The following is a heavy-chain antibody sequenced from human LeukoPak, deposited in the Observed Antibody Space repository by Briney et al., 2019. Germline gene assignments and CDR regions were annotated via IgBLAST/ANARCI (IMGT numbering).Heavy chain of an antibody. V-gene: IGHV4-4*07. D-gene: IGHD1-1*01. CDR3: AREVSRDAGARYFDL. J-gene: IGHJ2*01. CDR2: FQTSDNT. Sequence: PSETLSLTCTVSGGSITNYYWSWIRQPAGKGLEWIGRFQTSDNTNYNPSLKSRVTMSVDTSKNQFSLTLTPVTAADTAVYYCAREVSRDAGARYFDLWGRGTPVTASS. CDR1: GGSITNYY.